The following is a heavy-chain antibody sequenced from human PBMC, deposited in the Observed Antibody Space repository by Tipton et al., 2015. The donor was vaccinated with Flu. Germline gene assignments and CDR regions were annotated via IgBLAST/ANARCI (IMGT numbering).Heavy chain of an antibody. V-gene: IGHV4-38-2*02. Sequence: TLSLTCTVSGYSISSGYYWGWIRQPPGKGLEWIGSIYHSGGTYYNPSLKSRVTISVDTSKNQFSLKLSSVTAADTAVYYCARRYYYGSGPETFDYWGQGTLVTVSS. CDR1: GYSISSGYY. D-gene: IGHD3-10*01. CDR2: IYHSGGT. CDR3: ARRYYYGSGPETFDY. J-gene: IGHJ4*02.